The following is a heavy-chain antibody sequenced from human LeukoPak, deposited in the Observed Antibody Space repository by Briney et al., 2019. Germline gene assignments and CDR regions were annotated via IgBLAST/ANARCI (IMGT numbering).Heavy chain of an antibody. Sequence: GGSLRLSCAASGFSFNSHGMNWVRQAPGKGLEWVSYISSGTTIIYYADSVKGRFTISRDNAKNSLYLQMNSLRVEDTAVYYCAKMGGSSDFDYWGQGTLVTVSS. CDR1: GFSFNSHG. CDR3: AKMGGSSDFDY. V-gene: IGHV3-48*01. J-gene: IGHJ4*02. D-gene: IGHD1-26*01. CDR2: ISSGTTII.